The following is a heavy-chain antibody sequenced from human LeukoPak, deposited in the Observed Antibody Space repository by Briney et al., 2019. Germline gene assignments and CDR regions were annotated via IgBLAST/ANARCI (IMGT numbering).Heavy chain of an antibody. D-gene: IGHD3-16*02. V-gene: IGHV3-7*01. Sequence: PGGSLILSCVASGLSISGQWMNWVRQAPGQGLEWVANIKHDGSEEYYVDSVKGRFTISRDDGRNSVSLQMNSVRAEDTAVYYCGYTNNFYHWGQGTLVVVSS. CDR1: GLSISGQW. CDR2: IKHDGSEE. J-gene: IGHJ4*02. CDR3: GYTNNFYH.